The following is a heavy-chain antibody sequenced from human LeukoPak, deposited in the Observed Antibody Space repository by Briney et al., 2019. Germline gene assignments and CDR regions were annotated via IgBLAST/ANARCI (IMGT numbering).Heavy chain of an antibody. CDR1: GFPFSAYA. D-gene: IGHD3-10*01. V-gene: IGHV3-23*01. CDR3: AKYGKGGGSYYNEYYYYYYMDV. Sequence: GGSLRLSCAASGFPFSAYAMSWVRQAPGKGLEWVSAISASGDTIYYADSVKGRFTISRDNSKNTLYLQMNSLRAEDTAVYYCAKYGKGGGSYYNEYYYYYYMDVWGKGTTVTISS. CDR2: ISASGDTI. J-gene: IGHJ6*03.